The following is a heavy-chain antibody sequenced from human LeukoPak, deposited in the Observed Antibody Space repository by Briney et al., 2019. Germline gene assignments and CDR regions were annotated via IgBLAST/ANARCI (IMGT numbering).Heavy chain of an antibody. Sequence: GGSLRLSCAASGFTFSSYSMNWVRQAPGKGLAWVSSITGSSTYIHYADSVKGRFTISRDNAKNSLYLQMNSLRAEDTAVYYCARGFADFVWGSYPSSYWGQGILVTVSS. J-gene: IGHJ4*02. CDR1: GFTFSSYS. CDR2: ITGSSTYI. D-gene: IGHD3-16*02. CDR3: ARGFADFVWGSYPSSY. V-gene: IGHV3-21*01.